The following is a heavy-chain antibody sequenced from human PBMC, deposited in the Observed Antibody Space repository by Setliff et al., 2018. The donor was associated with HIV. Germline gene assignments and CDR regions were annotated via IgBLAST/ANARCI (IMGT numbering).Heavy chain of an antibody. CDR2: IDHSGST. Sequence: SETLSLTCTVSGGSISGYYWTWIRQPPGKGLECIGEIDHSGSTNYNPSLKSRVTISVDTSKNQFSLKLNSMTAADTAVYFCARKVGGDFDYWGQGTLVTVSS. CDR3: ARKVGGDFDY. CDR1: GGSISGYY. D-gene: IGHD4-17*01. V-gene: IGHV4-34*01. J-gene: IGHJ4*02.